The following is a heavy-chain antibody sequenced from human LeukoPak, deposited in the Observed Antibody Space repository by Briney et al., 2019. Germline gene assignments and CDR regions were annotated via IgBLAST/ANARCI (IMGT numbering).Heavy chain of an antibody. V-gene: IGHV1-18*01. D-gene: IGHD2-2*01. Sequence: ASVKVSCKASGYTFTSYGISWVRQAPGQGLEWMGWISGYSGDTKYPQKFQGRVTMTIDTSTSTAYMELKSLRFDDTALYFCARGPASGITSPDYWGQGTLVTVSS. CDR3: ARGPASGITSPDY. CDR1: GYTFTSYG. J-gene: IGHJ4*02. CDR2: ISGYSGDT.